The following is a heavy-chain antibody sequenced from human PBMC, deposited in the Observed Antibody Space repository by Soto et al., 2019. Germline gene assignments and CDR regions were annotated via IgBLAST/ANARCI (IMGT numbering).Heavy chain of an antibody. V-gene: IGHV3-43*01. D-gene: IGHD1-20*01. CDR1: GFTFDDYT. CDR3: AKDEERDNVMDG. CDR2: ISWDGGST. Sequence: GGSLRLSCAASGFTFDDYTMHWVRQAPGKGLEWVSLISWDGGSTYYADSVKGRFTISRDNSKNSLYLQMNSLRTEDTALYYCAKDEERDNVMDGWGQGSTVTVSS. J-gene: IGHJ6*02.